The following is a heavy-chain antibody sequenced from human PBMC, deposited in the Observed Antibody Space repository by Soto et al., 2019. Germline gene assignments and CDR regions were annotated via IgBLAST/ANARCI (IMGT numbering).Heavy chain of an antibody. CDR1: GASVSSGSYY. CDR3: ARALSTNEGWFDP. Sequence: QVELQESGPGLVKPSETLSLTCKVSGASVSSGSYYWSWIRQPPGKGLEWIGCIYYTGTSDYNPSLKSRVTISIDSSKNQISLNLNSVTAADTAVYYCARALSTNEGWFDPWGQGRLVTVSS. CDR2: IYYTGTS. V-gene: IGHV4-61*01. D-gene: IGHD2-8*01. J-gene: IGHJ5*02.